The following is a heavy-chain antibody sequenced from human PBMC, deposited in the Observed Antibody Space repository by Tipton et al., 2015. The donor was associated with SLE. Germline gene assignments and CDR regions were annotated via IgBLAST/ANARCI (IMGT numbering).Heavy chain of an antibody. CDR1: GFTFDDYA. Sequence: SLRLSCAASGFTFDDYAMHWVRQAPGKGLELVSGISWNSGSISYADSVKGRFTISRDNAKNSLYLQMDSLRAEDTAVYYCARDRYCGGGTCFASYFDLWGQGTPVTVSS. D-gene: IGHD2-21*01. J-gene: IGHJ4*02. CDR2: ISWNSGSI. CDR3: ARDRYCGGGTCFASYFDL. V-gene: IGHV3-9*01.